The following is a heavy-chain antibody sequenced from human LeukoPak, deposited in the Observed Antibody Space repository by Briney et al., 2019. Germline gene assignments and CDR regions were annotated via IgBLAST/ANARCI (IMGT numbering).Heavy chain of an antibody. Sequence: PSETLSLTCTVSGGSISSYYWSWIRQPPGKGLEWIGYIYYSGSTNYNPSLKSRVTISVDTSKNQFSLKLSSGTAADTAVYYCARRAYCGGDCYSEMDYFDYWGQGTLVTVSS. CDR1: GGSISSYY. CDR2: IYYSGST. D-gene: IGHD2-21*02. J-gene: IGHJ4*02. CDR3: ARRAYCGGDCYSEMDYFDY. V-gene: IGHV4-59*01.